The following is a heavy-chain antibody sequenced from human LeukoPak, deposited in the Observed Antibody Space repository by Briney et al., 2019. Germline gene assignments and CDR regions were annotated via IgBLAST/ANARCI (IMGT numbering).Heavy chain of an antibody. CDR1: GGSFSGYY. V-gene: IGHV4-34*01. Sequence: SETLSLTCAVYGGSFSGYYWSRIRQPPGKGLEWIGEINHSGSTNYNPSLKSRVTISVDTSKNQSSLKLSSVTAADTAVYYCARAFYDFWSGYPGGMDVWGQGTTVTVSS. CDR2: INHSGST. D-gene: IGHD3-3*01. J-gene: IGHJ6*02. CDR3: ARAFYDFWSGYPGGMDV.